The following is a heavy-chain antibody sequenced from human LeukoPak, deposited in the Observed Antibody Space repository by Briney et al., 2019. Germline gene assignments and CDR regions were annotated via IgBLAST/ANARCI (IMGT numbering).Heavy chain of an antibody. J-gene: IGHJ4*02. V-gene: IGHV3-49*04. Sequence: GGSLRLSCTASGFTFGDYAMSWVRQAPGKGLEWVGFIRSKACGGTTEYAASVKGRLTISRDDSKSIAYLQMNSLKTEDTAVYYCTREQLLWFGESRVRNYFDYWGQGTLVTVSS. CDR2: IRSKACGGTT. CDR3: TREQLLWFGESRVRNYFDY. CDR1: GFTFGDYA. D-gene: IGHD3-10*01.